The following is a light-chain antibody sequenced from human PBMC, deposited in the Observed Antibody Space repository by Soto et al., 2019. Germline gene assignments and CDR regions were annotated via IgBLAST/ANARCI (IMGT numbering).Light chain of an antibody. CDR3: QQYGRSPLWT. J-gene: IGKJ1*01. Sequence: EIVLTQSPDTLSLSPVERATLSGMASQRVRSNYLAWCQQKPGQAPRLLIYGASSRATGIPDRFSGSGSGTDFTLTISRLEPEDFAVYYCQQYGRSPLWTFGQGTKVDIK. CDR1: QRVRSNY. CDR2: GAS. V-gene: IGKV3-20*01.